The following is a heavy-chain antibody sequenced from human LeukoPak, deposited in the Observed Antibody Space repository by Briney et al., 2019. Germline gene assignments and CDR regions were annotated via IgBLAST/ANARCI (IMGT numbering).Heavy chain of an antibody. J-gene: IGHJ6*02. V-gene: IGHV3-30-3*01. D-gene: IGHD3-10*01. CDR1: GFTFSSYA. CDR2: ISYDGSNK. Sequence: GGSLRLSCAASGFTFSSYAMHWVRQAPGKGLEWVAVISYDGSNKYYADSVKGRFSIPRDNSKNTLYLQMNSLRAEDTAVYYCAGTYYFFMDVWGQGTTVTVSS. CDR3: AGTYYFFMDV.